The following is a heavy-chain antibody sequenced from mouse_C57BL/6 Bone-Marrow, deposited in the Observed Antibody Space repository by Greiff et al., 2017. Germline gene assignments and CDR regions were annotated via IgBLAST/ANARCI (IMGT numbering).Heavy chain of an antibody. J-gene: IGHJ3*01. CDR2: IDPSDSYT. CDR3: ARVDYDYDAWFAY. D-gene: IGHD2-4*01. CDR1: GYTFTSYW. Sequence: QVQLQQPGAELVRPGTSVKLSCKASGYTFTSYWMHWVKQRPGQGLEWIGVIDPSDSYTTYNQKFKGKATLTVDTSSSTAYMQLSSLTSKDSAVDYCARVDYDYDAWFAYWGQGTLVTVSA. V-gene: IGHV1-59*01.